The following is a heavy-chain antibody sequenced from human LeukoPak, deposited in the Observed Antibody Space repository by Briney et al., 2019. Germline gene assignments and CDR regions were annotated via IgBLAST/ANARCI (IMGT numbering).Heavy chain of an antibody. Sequence: GASVKVSCKAFGYTFTSNYMHWVRQAPGQGPEWMGVISPSGGSTTYAQKFQGRVTLTGDMSTRTDYLELSSLRSEDTAVYYCARDNSVRDEAWWFNPWGQGTLVTVSS. CDR2: ISPSGGST. J-gene: IGHJ5*02. CDR3: ARDNSVRDEAWWFNP. V-gene: IGHV1-46*01. CDR1: GYTFTSNY. D-gene: IGHD5-24*01.